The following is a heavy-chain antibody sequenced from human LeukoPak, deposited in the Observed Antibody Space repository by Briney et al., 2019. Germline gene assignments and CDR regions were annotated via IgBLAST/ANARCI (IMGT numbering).Heavy chain of an antibody. V-gene: IGHV4-59*08. CDR1: GGSISSYY. CDR2: IYYSGST. J-gene: IGHJ4*02. D-gene: IGHD1-14*01. Sequence: PSETLSLTCTVSGGSISSYYWTWIRQPPGRGLEWIGHIYYSGSTYYNPSLKSRVTISVDTSKNQFSLKLSSVTAADTAVYYCARYITAGQYYFDSWGQGTLVAVSS. CDR3: ARYITAGQYYFDS.